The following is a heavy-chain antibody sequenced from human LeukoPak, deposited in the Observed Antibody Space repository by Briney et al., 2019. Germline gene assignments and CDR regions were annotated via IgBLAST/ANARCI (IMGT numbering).Heavy chain of an antibody. J-gene: IGHJ3*02. Sequence: ASVKVSCKASGGTFISYAISWVRQAPGQGLEWRGRIIPILGIANYAQKFQGRVTITADKSTSTAYMELSSLRSEDTAVYYCARGQGDGYLDFGIWGQGTMVTVSS. CDR2: IIPILGIA. V-gene: IGHV1-69*04. CDR1: GGTFISYA. D-gene: IGHD5-24*01. CDR3: ARGQGDGYLDFGI.